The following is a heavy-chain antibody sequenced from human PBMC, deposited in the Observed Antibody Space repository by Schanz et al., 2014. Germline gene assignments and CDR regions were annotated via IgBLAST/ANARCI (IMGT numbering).Heavy chain of an antibody. Sequence: EVQLLESGGGLVQPGGSLRLSCAASGFSFSIFAMTWVPQAPGKGLEYVSVISSNGGSTDFEDSVKGRFIVSRDNSKNTLYLEMNRLRVDDTAVYYGSKDKQGSRSDDSWGQGTLVTVSS. CDR1: GFSFSIFA. CDR2: ISSNGGST. CDR3: SKDKQGSRSDDS. J-gene: IGHJ5*01. V-gene: IGHV3-23*01. D-gene: IGHD2-15*01.